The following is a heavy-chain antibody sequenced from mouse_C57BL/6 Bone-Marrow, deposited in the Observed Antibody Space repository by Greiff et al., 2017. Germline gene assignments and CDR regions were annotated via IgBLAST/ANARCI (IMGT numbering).Heavy chain of an antibody. CDR1: GYTFTDYE. Sequence: QVQLQQSGAELVRPGASVTLSCKASGYTFTDYEMHWVKQTPVHGLEWIGAIDPETGGTAYNQKFKGKAILTADKSSSTAYMELRSLTSEDSAVYYCTRRGIYDGYFYYAMDYWGQGTSVTVSS. CDR3: TRRGIYDGYFYYAMDY. D-gene: IGHD2-3*01. V-gene: IGHV1-15*01. J-gene: IGHJ4*01. CDR2: IDPETGGT.